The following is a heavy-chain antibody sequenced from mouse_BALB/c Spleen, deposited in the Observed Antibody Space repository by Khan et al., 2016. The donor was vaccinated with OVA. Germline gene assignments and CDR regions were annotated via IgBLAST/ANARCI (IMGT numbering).Heavy chain of an antibody. CDR2: INTNTGEP. J-gene: IGHJ3*01. CDR1: GYTFTNYG. V-gene: IGHV9-3*02. CDR3: AVGYYMYGSGFAD. Sequence: QIQLVQSGPELKKPGETVKISCKAFGYTFTNYGMNWVKQAPGKGLKWMGWINTNTGEPTYAEEFKERFAFSLETSASTAYLQINDLKNEDTATYFCAVGYYMYGSGFADWGQGTLVTVSA. D-gene: IGHD2-14*01.